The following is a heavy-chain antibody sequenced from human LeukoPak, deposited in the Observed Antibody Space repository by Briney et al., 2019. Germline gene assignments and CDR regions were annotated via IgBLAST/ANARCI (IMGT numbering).Heavy chain of an antibody. V-gene: IGHV3-20*04. D-gene: IGHD3-22*01. CDR3: AREHPYYYDSSGTALMAEIKYYFDY. CDR2: ISWNSGSI. J-gene: IGHJ4*02. Sequence: PGGSLRLSCVASGFTFDDYGMSWVRQAPGKGLEWVSGISWNSGSIGYADSVKGRFTISRDNAKNSLYLQMNSLRAEDTGVYYCAREHPYYYDSSGTALMAEIKYYFDYWGQGTLVTVSS. CDR1: GFTFDDYG.